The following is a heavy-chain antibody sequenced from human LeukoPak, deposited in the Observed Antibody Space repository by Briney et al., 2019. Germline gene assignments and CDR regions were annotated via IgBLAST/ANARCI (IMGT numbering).Heavy chain of an antibody. CDR1: GFTFRRHW. D-gene: IGHD2-15*01. CDR2: INEDGSEE. V-gene: IGHV3-7*01. Sequence: GGSLTLSCAPSGFTFRRHWMSWLRQAPGKGLEWVANINEDGSEEYYVDSVRGRFTISRDNAKNSLYLQMNSLRAEDTAVYYCARAGDGTAARDYWGQGTLVTVSS. CDR3: ARAGDGTAARDY. J-gene: IGHJ4*02.